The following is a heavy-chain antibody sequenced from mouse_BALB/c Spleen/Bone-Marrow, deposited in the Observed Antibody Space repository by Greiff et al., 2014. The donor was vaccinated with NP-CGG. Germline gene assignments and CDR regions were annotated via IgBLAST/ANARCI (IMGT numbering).Heavy chain of an antibody. CDR2: IWSGGST. J-gene: IGHJ4*01. Sequence: QVQLKESGPGLVQPSQSLSITCTVSGFSLTSYGVHWVRQPPGKGLEWLGVIWSGGSTDYNAAFISRLGISKDNSKSQVFFKMNSLQADDTAIYYCARQPLRRHAMDYWGQGTSVTVSS. CDR1: GFSLTSYG. D-gene: IGHD1-2*01. V-gene: IGHV2-4*02. CDR3: ARQPLRRHAMDY.